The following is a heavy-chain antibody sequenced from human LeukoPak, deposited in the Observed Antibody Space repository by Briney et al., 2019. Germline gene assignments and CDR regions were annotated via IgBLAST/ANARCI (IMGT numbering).Heavy chain of an antibody. V-gene: IGHV3-30*03. CDR2: ISYDGSNK. CDR3: ARSVDYVWGSYRLPDY. J-gene: IGHJ4*02. Sequence: PGGSLRLSCAASGFTFSSYGMHWVRQAPGKGLEWVAVISYDGSNKYYADSVKGRFTISRDNAKNSLYLQMNSLRAEDTAVYYCARSVDYVWGSYRLPDYWGQGTLVTVSS. CDR1: GFTFSSYG. D-gene: IGHD3-16*02.